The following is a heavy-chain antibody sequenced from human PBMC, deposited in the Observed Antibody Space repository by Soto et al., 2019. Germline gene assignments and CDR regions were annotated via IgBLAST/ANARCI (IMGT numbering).Heavy chain of an antibody. D-gene: IGHD6-6*01. CDR1: GYTFTGYY. Sequence: EASVKVSCKASGYTFTGYYMHWVRQAPGQGLEWMGWINPNSGGTNYAQKFQGWVTMTRDTSISTAYMELSRLRSDDTAVYYCAREGTEEQLDGYDYWGQGTLVTVSS. J-gene: IGHJ4*02. V-gene: IGHV1-2*04. CDR3: AREGTEEQLDGYDY. CDR2: INPNSGGT.